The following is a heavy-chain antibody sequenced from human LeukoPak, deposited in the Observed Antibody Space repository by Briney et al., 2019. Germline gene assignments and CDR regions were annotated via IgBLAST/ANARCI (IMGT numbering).Heavy chain of an antibody. CDR1: GFTFSSYS. J-gene: IGHJ6*03. V-gene: IGHV3-48*01. Sequence: GGSLRLSCAASGFTFSSYSMNWVRQAPGKGLEWVSYISSSSSTIYYADSVKGRFTISRDNAKNSLYLQMNGLRAEDTAVYCCGGLDYYYYMDVWGKGTTVTVSS. CDR2: ISSSSSTI. CDR3: GGLDYYYYMDV.